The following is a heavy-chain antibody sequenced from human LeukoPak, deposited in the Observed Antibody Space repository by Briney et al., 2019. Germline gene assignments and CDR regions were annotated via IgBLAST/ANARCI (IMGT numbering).Heavy chain of an antibody. J-gene: IGHJ4*02. CDR3: ARDGGDYTLFDY. D-gene: IGHD4-17*01. Sequence: ASVKVSCKASGYTFTSYDINWVRQATGQGLEWMGWMNPNSGNTGYAQKFQGRVTITRNTSISTAYMELSSLRSEDTAVYYCARDGGDYTLFDYWGQGTPVTVSS. V-gene: IGHV1-8*03. CDR1: GYTFTSYD. CDR2: MNPNSGNT.